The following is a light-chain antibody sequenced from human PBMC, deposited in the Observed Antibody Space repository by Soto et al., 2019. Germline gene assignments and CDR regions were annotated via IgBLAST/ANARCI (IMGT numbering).Light chain of an antibody. J-gene: IGLJ1*01. V-gene: IGLV2-8*01. CDR2: EVS. CDR3: SSYTSSSPYV. CDR1: SSDAGGYNY. Sequence: QSALTQPPSASGSPGQSVTISCTGTSSDAGGYNYVSWYQQHPGKAPKLMIYEVSKRPSGVPDRFSGSKSGNTASLTISGLQAEDEADYYCSSYTSSSPYVFGTGTKVTVL.